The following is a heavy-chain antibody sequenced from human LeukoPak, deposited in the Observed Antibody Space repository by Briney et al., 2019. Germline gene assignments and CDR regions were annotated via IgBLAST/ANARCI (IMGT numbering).Heavy chain of an antibody. CDR2: IYSGGST. J-gene: IGHJ4*02. D-gene: IGHD2-15*01. CDR3: ARDRLRYCSGGSCYHFDY. Sequence: GGSLRLSCAASGFSVSNNYMSWVRQAPGKGLEWVSVIYSGGSTFYADSVKGRFTISRDNSKNTLYLQMNSLRAEDTAVYYCARDRLRYCSGGSCYHFDYWGQGTLVTVSS. V-gene: IGHV3-66*01. CDR1: GFSVSNNY.